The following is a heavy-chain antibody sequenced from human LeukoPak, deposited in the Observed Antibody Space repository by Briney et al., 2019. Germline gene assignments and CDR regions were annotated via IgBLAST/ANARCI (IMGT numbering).Heavy chain of an antibody. Sequence: PGGSLSLTCAVSGFTFATYWMSWVRQAPGKGLECVANINPDGSQKYYLDSVKGRFTISRDNAKNALYLEMNSLRAEDTALYYCATSAHSSGNDWGHGTLVTVSS. D-gene: IGHD3-22*01. CDR1: GFTFATYW. V-gene: IGHV3-7*01. CDR3: ATSAHSSGND. J-gene: IGHJ4*01. CDR2: INPDGSQK.